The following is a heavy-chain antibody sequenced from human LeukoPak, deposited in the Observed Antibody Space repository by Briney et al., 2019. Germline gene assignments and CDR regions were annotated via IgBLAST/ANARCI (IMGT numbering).Heavy chain of an antibody. CDR1: GFTFSSYG. CDR2: ISSSSSYI. D-gene: IGHD6-13*01. J-gene: IGHJ6*03. V-gene: IGHV3-21*01. Sequence: PGGSLRLSCAVSGFTFSSYGMHWVRQAPGKGLEWVSSISSSSSYIYYADSVKGRFTISRDNAKNSLYLQMNSLRAEDTAVYYCARVGVAAAVRYYSYYMDVWGKGTTVTISS. CDR3: ARVGVAAAVRYYSYYMDV.